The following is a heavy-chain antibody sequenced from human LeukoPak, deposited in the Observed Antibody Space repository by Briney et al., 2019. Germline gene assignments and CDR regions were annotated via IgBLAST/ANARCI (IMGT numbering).Heavy chain of an antibody. J-gene: IGHJ5*02. V-gene: IGHV3-11*04. CDR1: GFTFSDYY. D-gene: IGHD2-2*01. CDR3: AAYCSSTSCPNWFDP. CDR2: ISNSGSTI. Sequence: GGSLRLSCAASGFTFSDYYMSWIRQAPGKGLEWISYISNSGSTIYYADSVKGRFTISRDNAKNSLYLQMNSLRAEDTALYYSAAYCSSTSCPNWFDPWGQGTLVIVSS.